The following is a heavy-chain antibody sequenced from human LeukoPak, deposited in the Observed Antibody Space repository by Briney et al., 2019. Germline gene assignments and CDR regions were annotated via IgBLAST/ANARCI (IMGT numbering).Heavy chain of an antibody. CDR1: GYSYTTYW. Sequence: GESLKISCQATGYSYTTYWIAWVRQLPGKGLEWMGIIYLSDSDTTYSPSFQGRVTISADKSISTAYLQRSSLKASDTAIYYCARRVYGDYSFHYWGQGTLVTVSS. D-gene: IGHD4-17*01. V-gene: IGHV5-51*01. CDR2: IYLSDSDT. J-gene: IGHJ4*02. CDR3: ARRVYGDYSFHY.